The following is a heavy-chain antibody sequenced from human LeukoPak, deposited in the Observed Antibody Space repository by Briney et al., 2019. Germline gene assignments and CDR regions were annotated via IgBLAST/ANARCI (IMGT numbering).Heavy chain of an antibody. CDR1: GFTFSNYA. CDR3: AKDFRIGYSAHFDY. J-gene: IGHJ4*02. D-gene: IGHD2-21*01. CDR2: IAYDGSST. V-gene: IGHV3-30*04. Sequence: GGSLRLSCAASGFTFSNYAIHCVRQAPGKGLEWVAVIAYDGSSTVYADSVKGRFTISRDNSKNTLYLQMDSLRGEDTAVYYCAKDFRIGYSAHFDYWGQGALVTVSS.